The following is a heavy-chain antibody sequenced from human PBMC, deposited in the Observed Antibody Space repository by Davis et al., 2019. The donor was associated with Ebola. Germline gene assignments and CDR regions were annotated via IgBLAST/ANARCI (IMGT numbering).Heavy chain of an antibody. CDR3: ARGLLGGLVAAAGYYYFDY. CDR2: INPSGGST. V-gene: IGHV1-46*01. J-gene: IGHJ4*02. D-gene: IGHD6-13*01. Sequence: ASVKVSCKASGYTFTSYYMHWVRQAPGQGLEWMGIINPSGGSTSYAQKFQGRVTMTRNTSISTAYMELSSLRSEDTAVYYCARGLLGGLVAAAGYYYFDYWGQGTLVTVSS. CDR1: GYTFTSYY.